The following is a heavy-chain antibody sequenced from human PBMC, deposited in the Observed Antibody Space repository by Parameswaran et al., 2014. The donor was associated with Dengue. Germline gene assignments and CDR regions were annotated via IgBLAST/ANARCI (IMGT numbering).Heavy chain of an antibody. V-gene: IGHV1-18*01. Sequence: WVRQAPGQGLEWMGWISVYNGNKNYARKVLGRVTMTTDTSTSTAYLELRSLRSDDTAVYYCARDVGSGSYNPLSSDYWGQGTLVTVSS. D-gene: IGHD3-10*01. CDR2: ISVYNGNK. CDR3: ARDVGSGSYNPLSSDY. J-gene: IGHJ4*02.